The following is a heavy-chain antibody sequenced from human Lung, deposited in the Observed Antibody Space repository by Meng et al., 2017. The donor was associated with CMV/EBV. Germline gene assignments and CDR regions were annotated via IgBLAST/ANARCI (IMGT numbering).Heavy chain of an antibody. CDR3: ASASSGWYNNWFDP. Sequence: SXTXSLXCAVYGGSFSGYYWSWIRQPLGKGLEWIGEINHSGSTNYNPSLKSRVTISVDTSKNQFSLKLSSVTAADTAVYYCASASSGWYNNWFDPWGQGTLVTVSS. CDR1: GGSFSGYY. D-gene: IGHD6-19*01. J-gene: IGHJ5*02. CDR2: INHSGST. V-gene: IGHV4-34*01.